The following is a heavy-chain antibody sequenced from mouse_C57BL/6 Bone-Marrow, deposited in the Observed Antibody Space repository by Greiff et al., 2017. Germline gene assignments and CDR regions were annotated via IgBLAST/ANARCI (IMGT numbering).Heavy chain of an antibody. CDR1: GYAFSSSW. CDR2: IYPGDGDT. V-gene: IGHV1-82*01. J-gene: IGHJ4*01. D-gene: IGHD1-1*01. CDR3: APHYYGYAMDY. Sequence: VKLMESGPELVKPGASVKISCKASGYAFSSSWMNWVKQRPGKGLEWIGRIYPGDGDTNYNGKFKGKATLTADKSSSTAYMQLSSLTSEDSAVYFCAPHYYGYAMDYWGQGTSVTVSS.